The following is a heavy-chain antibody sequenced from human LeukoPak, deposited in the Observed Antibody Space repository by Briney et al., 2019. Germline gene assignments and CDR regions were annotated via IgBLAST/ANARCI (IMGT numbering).Heavy chain of an antibody. CDR1: GGXISSYY. J-gene: IGHJ1*01. D-gene: IGHD2-2*01. Sequence: PSETLSLTCTVSGGXISSYYCSWIRQPPGKGLEWIGYIYYSGSTNYNPSLKSRVAISVDTSKNQFSLKLSSVTAADTAVYYCASVPESGYCSSTSCYEGSEYFQHWGQGTLVTVSS. CDR2: IYYSGST. CDR3: ASVPESGYCSSTSCYEGSEYFQH. V-gene: IGHV4-59*01.